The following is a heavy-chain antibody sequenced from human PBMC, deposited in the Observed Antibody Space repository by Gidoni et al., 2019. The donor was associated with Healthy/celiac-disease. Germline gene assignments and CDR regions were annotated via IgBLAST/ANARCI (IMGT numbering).Heavy chain of an antibody. Sequence: QVQLQESGPGLVKPSETLSLTCTVPGGSISSYYWSWIRQPPGKGLEWIGYIYYSGSTNYNPSLKSRVTISVDTSKNQFSLKLSSVTAADTAVYYCARKTVADNNWFDPWGQGTLVTVSS. CDR2: IYYSGST. V-gene: IGHV4-59*01. CDR3: ARKTVADNNWFDP. J-gene: IGHJ5*02. D-gene: IGHD6-19*01. CDR1: GGSISSYY.